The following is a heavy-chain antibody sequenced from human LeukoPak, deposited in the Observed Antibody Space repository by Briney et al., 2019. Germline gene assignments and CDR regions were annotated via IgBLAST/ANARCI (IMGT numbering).Heavy chain of an antibody. J-gene: IGHJ4*02. V-gene: IGHV6-1*01. D-gene: IGHD1-1*01. Sequence: SQTLSLTCGISGDSVSSKSAAWNWIRQSPSRGLEWVGRTYCRSKWFNDYAVSMKGRITINPDTSKNHFSLQLNSVTPEDTAVYYCVELERGYWGQGTLVTVSS. CDR1: GDSVSSKSAA. CDR3: VELERGY. CDR2: TYCRSKWFN.